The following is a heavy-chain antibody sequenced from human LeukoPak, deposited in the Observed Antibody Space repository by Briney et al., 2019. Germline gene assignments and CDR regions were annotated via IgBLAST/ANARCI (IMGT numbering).Heavy chain of an antibody. CDR1: GHTFTDYY. CDR2: ISYDGSNK. CDR3: AKDRTPLGRQWLVWGGYFDY. V-gene: IGHV3-30*18. J-gene: IGHJ4*02. D-gene: IGHD6-19*01. Sequence: SCKASGHTFTDYYMHWVRQAPGKGLEWVAVISYDGSNKYYADSVKGRFTISRDNSKNTLYLQMNSLRAEDTALYYCAKDRTPLGRQWLVWGGYFDYWGQGTLVTVSS.